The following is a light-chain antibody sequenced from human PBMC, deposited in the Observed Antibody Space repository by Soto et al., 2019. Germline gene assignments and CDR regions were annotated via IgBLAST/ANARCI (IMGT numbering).Light chain of an antibody. CDR2: EVS. CDR1: SSDVGTYNY. CDR3: SSYTSSSTYV. V-gene: IGLV2-14*01. J-gene: IGLJ1*01. Sequence: QSALTQPASVSGSPGQSITISCTGTSSDVGTYNYVSWYQLHPGKAPKLMVYEVSNRPSGVSNRFSGSKSGNTASPTISGLQAEDEADYHCSSYTSSSTYVFGTGTKVTVL.